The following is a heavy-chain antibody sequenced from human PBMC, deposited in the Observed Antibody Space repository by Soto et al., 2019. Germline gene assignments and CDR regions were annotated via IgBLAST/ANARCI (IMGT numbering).Heavy chain of an antibody. D-gene: IGHD1-7*01. CDR2: IYYTGTT. V-gene: IGHV4-30-4*01. CDR1: GVSISSRNYY. Sequence: SETLSLTCTVSGVSISSRNYYWSWIRQPPGKGLEWLGYIYYTGTTHYNPSVKSRVTISLDTSKDHFSLNLSSVTAADTDIYYCATVPHAYGTNWIDSWGQGTLVTVSS. CDR3: ATVPHAYGTNWIDS. J-gene: IGHJ5*01.